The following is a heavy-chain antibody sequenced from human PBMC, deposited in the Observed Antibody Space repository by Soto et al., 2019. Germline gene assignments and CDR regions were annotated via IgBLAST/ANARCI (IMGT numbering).Heavy chain of an antibody. Sequence: GGALRLSCAASGFTFSSYSMNWVRQAPGKGLEWVSSISSSSSYIYYADSVKGRFTISRGDSKNTLYLQMNSLKTEDTDVYYCSHLYFDYWGDVTLFPVSS. CDR2: ISSSSSYI. CDR3: SHLYFDY. D-gene: IGHD3-3*02. V-gene: IGHV3-21*03. CDR1: GFTFSSYS. J-gene: IGHJ4*01.